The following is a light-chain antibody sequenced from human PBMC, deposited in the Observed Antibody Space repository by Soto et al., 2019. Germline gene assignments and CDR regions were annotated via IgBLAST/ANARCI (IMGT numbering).Light chain of an antibody. CDR1: SSDVGSYDL. CDR3: QSYDSSLSGWV. J-gene: IGLJ3*02. V-gene: IGLV2-14*02. Sequence: QSALTQPASVSGSPGQSITISCTGTSSDVGSYDLVSWYQHHPGTAPKLILYEVTKRPSGVSNRFSGSKSGNTASLAITGLQAEDEADYYCQSYDSSLSGWVFGGGTKLTVL. CDR2: EVT.